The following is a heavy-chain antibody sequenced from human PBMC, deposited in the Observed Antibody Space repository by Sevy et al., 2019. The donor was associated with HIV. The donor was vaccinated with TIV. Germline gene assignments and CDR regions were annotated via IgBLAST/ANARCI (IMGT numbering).Heavy chain of an antibody. CDR2: MNPNSGNT. J-gene: IGHJ6*02. D-gene: IGHD3-3*01. CDR3: AGGPPLGAYYDFWSGYYRGYYYYGMDV. Sequence: ASVKVSCKASGYTFTSYDINWVRQATGQGLEWMGWMNPNSGNTGYAQKFQGRVTITRNTSISTAYMGLRSLRSEDTAVYYCAGGPPLGAYYDFWSGYYRGYYYYGMDVWGQGTTVTVSS. V-gene: IGHV1-8*03. CDR1: GYTFTSYD.